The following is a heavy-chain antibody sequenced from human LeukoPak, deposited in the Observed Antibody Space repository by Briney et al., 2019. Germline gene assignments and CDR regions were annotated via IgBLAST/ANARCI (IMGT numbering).Heavy chain of an antibody. CDR2: ISSNGGST. V-gene: IGHV3-64D*06. Sequence: GGSLTLSCSASGFTFSSYDMHWVRQAPGKGLEYVSAISSNGGSTYYAASVKGRFTISRDNSKNTLYLQMSSVRAEDTAVYYCVKSMVRGESVDYWGQGTLVTVSS. J-gene: IGHJ4*02. CDR3: VKSMVRGESVDY. CDR1: GFTFSSYD. D-gene: IGHD3-10*01.